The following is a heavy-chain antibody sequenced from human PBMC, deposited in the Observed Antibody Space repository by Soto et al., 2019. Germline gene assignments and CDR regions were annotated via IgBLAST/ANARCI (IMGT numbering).Heavy chain of an antibody. V-gene: IGHV4-59*08. CDR1: GGSIRSYF. CDR3: ARAGQDYDFWSGYHPNYMDV. CDR2: LYYSGST. D-gene: IGHD3-3*01. J-gene: IGHJ6*03. Sequence: SETLSLTCIVSGGSIRSYFWNWIRQPPGKGLEWIGYLYYSGSTNYNPSLKSRVTISVDTSRNQLSLKLNSVTAADTAVYYCARAGQDYDFWSGYHPNYMDVWGKGTTVTVSS.